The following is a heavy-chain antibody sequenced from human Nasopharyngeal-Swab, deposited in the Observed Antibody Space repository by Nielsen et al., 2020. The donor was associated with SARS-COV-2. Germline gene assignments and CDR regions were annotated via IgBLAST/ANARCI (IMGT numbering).Heavy chain of an antibody. CDR1: GFTFSSYG. Sequence: GGSLRLSCAASGFTFSSYGMHWVRQAPGKGLEWVALIWYDGSNKYYADSVKDRFTISRDNSKNTLYLQMNSLRAEDTAVYYCARGELLWFGADYWGQGTLVPVSS. V-gene: IGHV3-33*01. D-gene: IGHD3-10*01. CDR2: IWYDGSNK. J-gene: IGHJ4*02. CDR3: ARGELLWFGADY.